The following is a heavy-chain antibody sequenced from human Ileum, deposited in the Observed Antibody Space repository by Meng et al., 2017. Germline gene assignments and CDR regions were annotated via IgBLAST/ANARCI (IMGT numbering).Heavy chain of an antibody. V-gene: IGHV4-4*02. Sequence: VQVQGLVPGMVHPSGTLSPTWPCVGGSTRSGNWWGWGRQPPGKGLEWIGEIYQRGSTNSHPSLKRRVTISVDKSKNQFALKLSSVAAAETAVYYCASLGLRTAAGRVYYFDYWGQGTLVTVSS. CDR3: ASLGLRTAAGRVYYFDY. CDR2: IYQRGST. D-gene: IGHD6-13*01. CDR1: GGSTRSGNW. J-gene: IGHJ4*02.